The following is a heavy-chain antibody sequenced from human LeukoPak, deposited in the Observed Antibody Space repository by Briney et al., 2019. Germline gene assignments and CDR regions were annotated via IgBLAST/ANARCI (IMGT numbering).Heavy chain of an antibody. CDR2: INPSGGST. Sequence: GASVTVSCTASGYTFTSYYMHWVRQAPGQGLEWMGIINPSGGSTSYAQKFQGRVTMTRDTSTSTVYMELSSLRSEDTAVYYCARDRERGSPVGGGMDVWGQGTTVTVSS. D-gene: IGHD1-26*01. CDR1: GYTFTSYY. CDR3: ARDRERGSPVGGGMDV. V-gene: IGHV1-46*01. J-gene: IGHJ6*02.